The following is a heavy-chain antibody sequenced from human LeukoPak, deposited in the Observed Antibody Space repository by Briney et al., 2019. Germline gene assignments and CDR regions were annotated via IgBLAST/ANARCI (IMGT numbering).Heavy chain of an antibody. CDR2: ISSSGSTI. Sequence: GGSLRLSCAASGFTFSSYEMNWVRQAPGKGLEWVSYISSSGSTIYYADSVKGRFTISRDNAKNSLYLQMNSLRAEDTADYCAELGITMIGGVWGKGTTVTISS. CDR1: GFTFSSYE. J-gene: IGHJ6*04. V-gene: IGHV3-48*03. D-gene: IGHD3-10*02. CDR3: AELGITMIGGV.